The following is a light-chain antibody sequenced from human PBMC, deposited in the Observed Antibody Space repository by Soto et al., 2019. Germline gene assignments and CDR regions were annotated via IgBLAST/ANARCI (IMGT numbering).Light chain of an antibody. CDR2: GAS. Sequence: EIVMTQSPATLSVSPGDRATLSCRASQTVSRSLSCYQQKPGQAPRLLIYGASTRATGIPSRFSGSGSGTEFTLTISSLQSEDFAVYYCQQYDNWPQTFGQGTQVDIK. CDR1: QTVSRS. V-gene: IGKV3-15*01. CDR3: QQYDNWPQT. J-gene: IGKJ1*01.